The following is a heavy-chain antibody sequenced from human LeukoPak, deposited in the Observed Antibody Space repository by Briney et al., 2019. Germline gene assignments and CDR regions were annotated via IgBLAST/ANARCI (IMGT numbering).Heavy chain of an antibody. CDR2: IYYSGST. Sequence: PSETLSLTCTVPGGSISSYYWSWIRQPPGKGLEWIGYIYYSGSTNYNPSLKSRVTISVDTSKNQFSLKLSSVTAADTAVYYCARVYSSGWPNYYYYYMDVWGKGTTVTVSS. CDR1: GGSISSYY. CDR3: ARVYSSGWPNYYYYYMDV. V-gene: IGHV4-59*01. D-gene: IGHD6-19*01. J-gene: IGHJ6*03.